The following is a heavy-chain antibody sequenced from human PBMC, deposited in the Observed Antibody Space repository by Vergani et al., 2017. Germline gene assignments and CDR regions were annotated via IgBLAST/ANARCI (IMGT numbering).Heavy chain of an antibody. V-gene: IGHV3-23*01. CDR2: ISGSGGNT. Sequence: EVQLLESGGNLIQPGGSLRLSCGASGFTFSSYAMTWVRLAPGKGLQWVSAISGSGGNTFYTDSVKGRFTISRENSNDTLYLQMNSLRVEDTAIYYCAKARDSNCKGGNCYSYYYGLDLWGQGTTITVSS. D-gene: IGHD2-21*01. CDR1: GFTFSSYA. CDR3: AKARDSNCKGGNCYSYYYGLDL. J-gene: IGHJ6*02.